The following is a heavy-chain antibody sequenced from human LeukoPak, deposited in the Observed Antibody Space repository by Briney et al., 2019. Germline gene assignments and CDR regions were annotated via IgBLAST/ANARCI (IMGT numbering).Heavy chain of an antibody. CDR1: GFTVSNNR. CDR3: ARTRLYYYDSSGYGDFDY. D-gene: IGHD3-22*01. Sequence: KAGGSLRLSRAASGFTVSNNRMGWVRQAPGKGLEWVSSISSSSSYIYYADSVKGRFTISRDNAKNSLYLQMNSLRAEDTAVYYCARTRLYYYDSSGYGDFDYWGQGTLVTVST. CDR2: ISSSSSYI. J-gene: IGHJ4*02. V-gene: IGHV3-21*01.